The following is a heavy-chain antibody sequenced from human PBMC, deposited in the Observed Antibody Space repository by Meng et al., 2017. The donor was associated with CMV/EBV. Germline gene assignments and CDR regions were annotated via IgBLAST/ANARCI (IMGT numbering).Heavy chain of an antibody. V-gene: IGHV4-39*07. CDR2: TYYSGST. CDR1: GGSISSSSYY. CDR3: ASIVGAQDY. D-gene: IGHD1-26*01. Sequence: QPRLQGTGPGLVMPSETLSPTCTVSGGSISSSSYYWGWMRQPPGKGLDWIGSTYYSGSTYYNPSLKSRVTISVDTSKNQFSLKLSSVTAADTAVYYCASIVGAQDYWGQGTLVTVSS. J-gene: IGHJ4*02.